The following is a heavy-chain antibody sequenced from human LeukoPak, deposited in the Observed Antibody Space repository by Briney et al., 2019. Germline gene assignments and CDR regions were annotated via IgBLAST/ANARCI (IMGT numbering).Heavy chain of an antibody. CDR3: ARHGIVGATLFDS. CDR2: INDSGST. D-gene: IGHD1-26*01. V-gene: IGHV4-59*01. J-gene: IGHJ4*02. Sequence: SGTVCLTRTVSGDSIRSYYCSSSRQPPQKRVEWIGYINDSGSTNYHPSLKSQFTISVDTSKNQFSLKVSSVTAADTAVYYCARHGIVGATLFDSWGQGTPVTVS. CDR1: GDSIRSYY.